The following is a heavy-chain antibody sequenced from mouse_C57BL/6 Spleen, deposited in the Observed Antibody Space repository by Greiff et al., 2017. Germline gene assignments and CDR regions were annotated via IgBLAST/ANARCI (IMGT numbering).Heavy chain of an antibody. CDR2: IHPNSGST. J-gene: IGHJ4*01. Sequence: QVQLQQPGAELVKPGASVKLSCKASGYTFTSYWMHWVKQRPGQGLEWIGMIHPNSGSTNYNEKFKSKATLTVDKSSSTAYLQLSSLTSEDSAVYYCARSYSGAMDYWGQGTSVTVSS. D-gene: IGHD2-10*01. V-gene: IGHV1-64*01. CDR3: ARSYSGAMDY. CDR1: GYTFTSYW.